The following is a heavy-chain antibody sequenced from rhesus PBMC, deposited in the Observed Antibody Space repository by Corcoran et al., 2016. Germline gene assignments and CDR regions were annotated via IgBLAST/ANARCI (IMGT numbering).Heavy chain of an antibody. V-gene: IGHV4-93*02. Sequence: QVQLQESGPAVVKPSETLSLTCAVSGGSISSSNWWSWIRQSPGKGLEWIGGIYGSGGSNEYNPSLKCRVTISIDTSKNQFSLKLSSVTAADTAVYYCARIASSWSNFDYWGQGVLVTVSS. J-gene: IGHJ4*01. CDR3: ARIASSWSNFDY. CDR1: GGSISSSNW. D-gene: IGHD6-13*01. CDR2: IYGSGGSN.